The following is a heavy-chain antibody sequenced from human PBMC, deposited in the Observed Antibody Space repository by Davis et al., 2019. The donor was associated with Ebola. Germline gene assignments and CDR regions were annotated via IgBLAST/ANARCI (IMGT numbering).Heavy chain of an antibody. CDR2: INTNTGNP. Sequence: ASVKVSCKASGYTFTSYGISWVRQAPGQGLEWMGWINTNTGNPTYAQGFTGRFVFSLDTSVSTAYLQISSLKAEDTAVYYCARGVSSGWYRAYFDYWGQGTLVTISS. CDR1: GYTFTSYG. CDR3: ARGVSSGWYRAYFDY. J-gene: IGHJ4*02. V-gene: IGHV7-4-1*02. D-gene: IGHD6-19*01.